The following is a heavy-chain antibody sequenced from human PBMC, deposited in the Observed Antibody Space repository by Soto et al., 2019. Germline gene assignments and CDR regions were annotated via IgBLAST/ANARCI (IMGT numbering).Heavy chain of an antibody. CDR1: GYSFTKHA. V-gene: IGHV1-3*04. D-gene: IGHD3-16*01. Sequence: ASVKVSCKASGYSFTKHAMHWVRQAPGQRLEWMGWINTGNGDTKYFQKFQGRVTITWDTSASTAYMELSSLRSEDTAVYYCARADGGPTSNLDCWGQGTLVTVSS. CDR3: ARADGGPTSNLDC. CDR2: INTGNGDT. J-gene: IGHJ4*02.